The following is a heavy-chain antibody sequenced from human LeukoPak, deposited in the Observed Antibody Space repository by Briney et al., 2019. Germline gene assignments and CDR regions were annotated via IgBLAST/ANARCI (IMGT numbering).Heavy chain of an antibody. CDR2: INPNSGGT. CDR1: GYTFTGYY. J-gene: IGHJ6*02. CDR3: ARDLVGAASIYYYYGMDV. D-gene: IGHD1-26*01. Sequence: ASVKVSCKASGYTFTGYYMHWVRQAPGQGLEWMGRINPNSGGTNYAQKFQGRVTMTRDTSISTAYMELSRLGSDDTAVYYCARDLVGAASIYYYYGMDVWGQGTTVTVSS. V-gene: IGHV1-2*06.